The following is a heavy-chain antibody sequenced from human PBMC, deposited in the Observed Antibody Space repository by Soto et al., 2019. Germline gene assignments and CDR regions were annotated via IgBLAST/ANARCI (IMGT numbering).Heavy chain of an antibody. Sequence: SETLSLTCTVSGGSIISGGYYWSWIRQHPGKGLEWIGYIYDSGSTYYNPSLKSRVTISVDTSKNQFSLKLSSVTAADTAVYYCARTSVTTYWFDPWGQGTLVTVSS. D-gene: IGHD4-17*01. J-gene: IGHJ5*02. CDR2: IYDSGST. CDR1: GGSIISGGYY. CDR3: ARTSVTTYWFDP. V-gene: IGHV4-31*03.